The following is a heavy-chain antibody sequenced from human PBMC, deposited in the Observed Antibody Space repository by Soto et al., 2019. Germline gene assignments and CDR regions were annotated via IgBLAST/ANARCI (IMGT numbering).Heavy chain of an antibody. V-gene: IGHV4-61*01. J-gene: IGHJ6*02. CDR2: IYYSGST. Sequence: QVQLQESGPGLVKPSETLSLTCTVSGGSVSSGSYYWSWIRQPPGKGLEWIGYIYYSGSTNYNPSLKSRATISVDTSKNQFSLKLSSVTAADTAVYYCARVFPYYYYGMDVWGQGTTVTVSS. CDR1: GGSVSSGSYY. CDR3: ARVFPYYYYGMDV.